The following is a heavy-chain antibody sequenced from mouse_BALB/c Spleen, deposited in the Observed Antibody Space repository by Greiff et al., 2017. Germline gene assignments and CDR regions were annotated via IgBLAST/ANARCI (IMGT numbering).Heavy chain of an antibody. Sequence: QVQLQQSGAELVRPGSSVKISCKASGYAFSSYWMNWVKQRPGQGLEWIGQIYPGDGNTNYNGKFKGKATLTADKSSSTAYMQLSSLTSADSAVYSCANLGGYAMDYWGQGTSVTVSS. CDR1: GYAFSSYW. D-gene: IGHD3-3*01. J-gene: IGHJ4*01. CDR3: ANLGGYAMDY. V-gene: IGHV1-80*01. CDR2: IYPGDGNT.